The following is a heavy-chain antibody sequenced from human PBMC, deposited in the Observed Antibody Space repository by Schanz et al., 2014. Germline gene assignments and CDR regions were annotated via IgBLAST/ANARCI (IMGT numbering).Heavy chain of an antibody. CDR3: ARSTYYDILTGQTHTRVDVRYFDL. D-gene: IGHD3-9*01. CDR2: VSHGGTYI. CDR1: GFTFSSYS. V-gene: IGHV3-21*02. Sequence: EVLLVESGGGLVTPGESLRLSCAASGFTFSSYSMNWVRQAPGKGLEWVSSVSHGGTYIYYADSVRGRFTISRDNAKNSLFLQMHSLRADDTAVYDCARSTYYDILTGQTHTRVDVRYFDLWGRGTLVTVSS. J-gene: IGHJ2*01.